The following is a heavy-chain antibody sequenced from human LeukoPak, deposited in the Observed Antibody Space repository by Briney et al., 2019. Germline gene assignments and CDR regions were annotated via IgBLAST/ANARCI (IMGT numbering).Heavy chain of an antibody. Sequence: SETLSLTCTVSGGSISSYYWSWIRQPPGKGLEWIGYFSYSGSTNYNPSLKSRVTISVDTSKNQFSLKVSSVTAADTAVYYCARDRGSSGDLDYWGQGTLVTVSS. CDR1: GGSISSYY. D-gene: IGHD6-19*01. CDR2: FSYSGST. J-gene: IGHJ4*02. CDR3: ARDRGSSGDLDY. V-gene: IGHV4-59*01.